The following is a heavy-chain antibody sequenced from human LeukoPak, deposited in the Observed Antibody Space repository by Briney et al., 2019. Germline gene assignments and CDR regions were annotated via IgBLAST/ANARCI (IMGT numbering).Heavy chain of an antibody. D-gene: IGHD3-22*01. CDR1: GFVFSSYG. CDR3: SKESNYDSSGYFN. V-gene: IGHV3-30*02. J-gene: IGHJ4*02. CDR2: IRFDGSTT. Sequence: GGSLRLSCAASGFVFSSYGIHWVRQAPGKGLEWVAFIRFDGSTTYYAESVKGRFTVSRDNSKFTAYLQVNSPRAEDTAVYYCSKESNYDSSGYFNWGQGTLVTVS.